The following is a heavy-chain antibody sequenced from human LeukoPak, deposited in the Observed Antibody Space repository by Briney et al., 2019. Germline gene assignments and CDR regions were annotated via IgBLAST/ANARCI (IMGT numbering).Heavy chain of an antibody. V-gene: IGHV4-39*07. CDR1: GGSISSSSYY. D-gene: IGHD3-22*01. CDR2: IYYSGST. Sequence: PSETLSLTCTVSGGSISSSSYYWGWIRQPPGKGLEWIGSIYYSGSTYYNPSLKSRVTISVDTSKNQFSLKLSSVTAADTAVYYCARATEFYYDSSGYTLDYWGQGTLVTVSS. CDR3: ARATEFYYDSSGYTLDY. J-gene: IGHJ4*02.